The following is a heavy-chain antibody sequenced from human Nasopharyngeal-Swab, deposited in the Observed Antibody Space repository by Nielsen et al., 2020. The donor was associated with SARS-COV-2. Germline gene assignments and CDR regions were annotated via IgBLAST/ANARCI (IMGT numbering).Heavy chain of an antibody. Sequence: SDTLSLTCTVSGDSISNYYWSWIRQPPGKGLEWIAYIYYTGGSNYIPSLKSRATISMDMSKNQFSLKLSSVTAADTAVYYCARHGITMLMSDVAFDIWGPGTVVTVSS. CDR1: GDSISNYY. V-gene: IGHV4-59*08. J-gene: IGHJ3*02. D-gene: IGHD3-10*02. CDR2: IYYTGGS. CDR3: ARHGITMLMSDVAFDI.